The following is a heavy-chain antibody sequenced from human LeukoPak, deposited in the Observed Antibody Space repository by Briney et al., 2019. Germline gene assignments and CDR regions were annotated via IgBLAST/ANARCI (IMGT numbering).Heavy chain of an antibody. Sequence: GRSLRLSCAASGFTFSSYGMHWVRQAPGKGLEWVAVISYDGSKKYYADSVKGRFTISRDSSKNMLYLQMNSLRVEDTAVYYCAKGFSSGPWDACDIWGQGTMVTVSS. CDR2: ISYDGSKK. D-gene: IGHD3-22*01. V-gene: IGHV3-30*18. CDR1: GFTFSSYG. J-gene: IGHJ3*02. CDR3: AKGFSSGPWDACDI.